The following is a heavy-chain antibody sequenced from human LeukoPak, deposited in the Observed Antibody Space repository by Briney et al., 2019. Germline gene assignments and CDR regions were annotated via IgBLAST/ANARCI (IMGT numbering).Heavy chain of an antibody. Sequence: PGGSLRLSCAASGFTFSSYWMSWVRQAPGKGLEWVANIKQDGSEKYYVDSVKGRFTISRDNSKNTLYLQMNSLRAEDTAVYYCAKDFVNSHRLAIAAAGADAFDIWGQGTMVTVSS. CDR2: IKQDGSEK. D-gene: IGHD6-13*01. CDR1: GFTFSSYW. CDR3: AKDFVNSHRLAIAAAGADAFDI. J-gene: IGHJ3*02. V-gene: IGHV3-7*03.